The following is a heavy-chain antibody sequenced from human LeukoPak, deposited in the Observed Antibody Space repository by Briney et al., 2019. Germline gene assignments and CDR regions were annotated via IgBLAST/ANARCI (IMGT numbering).Heavy chain of an antibody. CDR1: GFTFSSYS. CDR2: ISSSSSTI. Sequence: GSLRLSCAASGFTFSSYSMNWVRQAPGKGLEWVSYISSSSSTIYYADSVKGRFTISRDNAKNSLYLQMNSLRAEDRAVYYCASSGVVVRHAFDIWGQGTMVTVSS. V-gene: IGHV3-48*01. CDR3: ASSGVVVRHAFDI. D-gene: IGHD2-2*01. J-gene: IGHJ3*02.